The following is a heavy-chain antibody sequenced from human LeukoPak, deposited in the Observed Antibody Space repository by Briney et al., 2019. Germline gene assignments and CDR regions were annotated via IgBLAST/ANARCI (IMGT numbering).Heavy chain of an antibody. CDR2: INHSGST. V-gene: IGHV4-34*01. CDR1: GGSFSGYY. CDR3: ARGGLGIAVY. J-gene: IGHJ4*02. D-gene: IGHD6-19*01. Sequence: SETLSLTCSVSGGSFSGYYWSWIRQPPGKGLEWIGEINHSGSTNYNPSLKSRVTISVDTSKNQFSLKLSSVTAADTAVYYCARGGLGIAVYWGQGTLVTVSS.